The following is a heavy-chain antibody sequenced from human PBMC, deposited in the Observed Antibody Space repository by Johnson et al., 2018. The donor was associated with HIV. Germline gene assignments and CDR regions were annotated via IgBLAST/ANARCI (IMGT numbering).Heavy chain of an antibody. CDR2: ISSGAGTI. J-gene: IGHJ3*02. V-gene: IGHV3-11*04. Sequence: QVQLVESGGGLVQPGRSLRLSCTASGFIFGDYAMSWIRQAPGKGLEWVSYISSGAGTIYYADSVRGRFTISRDNAKNSLYLQMNSLRAEDTAVYYCAKGSGSGWLRDAFDIWGQGTMVTVSS. CDR1: GFIFGDYA. CDR3: AKGSGSGWLRDAFDI. D-gene: IGHD6-19*01.